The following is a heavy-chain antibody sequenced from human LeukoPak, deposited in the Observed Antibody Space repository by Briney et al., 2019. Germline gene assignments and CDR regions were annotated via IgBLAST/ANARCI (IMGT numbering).Heavy chain of an antibody. CDR1: GGSISSYY. V-gene: IGHV4-59*01. CDR3: ARSGYSGHDFNY. J-gene: IGHJ4*02. Sequence: SETLSLTCTVSGGSISSYYWSWFRQPPGKGLEWIGYIYHSGSTNYNPSLKSRVTISVDTSKNQFSLNLNSVTAADMAVYHCARSGYSGHDFNYWGQGTLVTVSS. CDR2: IYHSGST. D-gene: IGHD5-12*01.